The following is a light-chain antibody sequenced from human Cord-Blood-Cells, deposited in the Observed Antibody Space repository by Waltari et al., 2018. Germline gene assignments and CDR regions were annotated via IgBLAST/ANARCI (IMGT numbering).Light chain of an antibody. CDR2: EGS. V-gene: IGLV2-23*01. CDR3: CSYAGSSTWV. J-gene: IGLJ3*02. Sequence: SALTQPASVSGSPGHSITISCTGTRSALGSYTLSPWYQQHPGKAPTLMIDEGSRRSSGVSNRFSGSKSGNTASLTISGLQAEDEADYYCCSYAGSSTWVFGGGTKLTVL. CDR1: RSALGSYTL.